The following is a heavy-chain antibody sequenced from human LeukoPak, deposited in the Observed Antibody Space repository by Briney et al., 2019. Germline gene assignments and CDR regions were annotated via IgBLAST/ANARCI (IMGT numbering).Heavy chain of an antibody. J-gene: IGHJ5*02. Sequence: PGGSLRLSCAASGFTFSSYSMNWVRPAPRKGLQSVSSISSTSSYTYYADSVKGRFTISRDNAKNSLYLQMNSLRAEDTAVYYCARDQRAYYYYGSGSYYGARGGEFDPWGQGTLVTVSS. D-gene: IGHD3-10*01. CDR1: GFTFSSYS. V-gene: IGHV3-21*01. CDR3: ARDQRAYYYYGSGSYYGARGGEFDP. CDR2: ISSTSSYT.